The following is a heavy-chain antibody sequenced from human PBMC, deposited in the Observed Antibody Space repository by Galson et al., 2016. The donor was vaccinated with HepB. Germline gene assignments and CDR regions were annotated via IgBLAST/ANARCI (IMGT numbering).Heavy chain of an antibody. CDR3: ARAGYYDSSGYSDFFDY. J-gene: IGHJ4*02. Sequence: SLRLSCAASGFTFSSCAMSWVRQAPGKGLEWVSTVSGSGSNTYYADSVKGRFTISRDNSKNTLYVEMDSLRVEDTAIYYCARAGYYDSSGYSDFFDYWGQGTLVTVSS. V-gene: IGHV3-23*01. CDR1: GFTFSSCA. D-gene: IGHD3-22*01. CDR2: VSGSGSNT.